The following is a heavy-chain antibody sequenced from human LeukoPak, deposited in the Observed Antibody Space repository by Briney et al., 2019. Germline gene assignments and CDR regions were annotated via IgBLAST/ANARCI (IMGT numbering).Heavy chain of an antibody. CDR2: INPSGGST. CDR3: ARARRGSSSSPDWFDP. Sequence: VASVKVSCKASGYSFTSYYMHWVRQAPGQGLEWMGIINPSGGSTSYAQKFQGRVTMTRDMSTSTVYMELSSLRSEDTAVYYCARARRGSSSSPDWFDPWGQGTLVTVSS. D-gene: IGHD6-6*01. J-gene: IGHJ5*02. V-gene: IGHV1-46*01. CDR1: GYSFTSYY.